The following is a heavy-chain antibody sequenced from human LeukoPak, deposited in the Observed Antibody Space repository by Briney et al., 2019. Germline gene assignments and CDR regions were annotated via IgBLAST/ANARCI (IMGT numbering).Heavy chain of an antibody. J-gene: IGHJ4*02. V-gene: IGHV3-23*01. CDR2: ISGSGGST. CDR1: GFTFSSYA. CDR3: AKDWTTVVTPKGYYFDS. D-gene: IGHD4-23*01. Sequence: GGSLRLSCAASGFTFSSYAMSWVRQAPGKGLEWVSAISGSGGSTYYADSVKGRFTISRDNSKNTLYLQMNSLRAEDTAVYYCAKDWTTVVTPKGYYFDSWGQGTLVTVSS.